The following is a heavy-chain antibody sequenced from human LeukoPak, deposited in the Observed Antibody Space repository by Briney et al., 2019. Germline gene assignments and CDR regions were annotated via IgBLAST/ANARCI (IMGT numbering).Heavy chain of an antibody. CDR1: GGSFSGYY. Sequence: SETLSLTCAVYGGSFSGYYWSWIRQPPGKGLEWIGEINHSGSTNYNPSLKSRVTISVDTSKNQFSLKLSSVTAADTAVYYCARRGGYSYGYVVEYWGQGTLVTVSS. CDR3: ARRGGYSYGYVVEY. CDR2: INHSGST. D-gene: IGHD5-18*01. V-gene: IGHV4-34*01. J-gene: IGHJ4*02.